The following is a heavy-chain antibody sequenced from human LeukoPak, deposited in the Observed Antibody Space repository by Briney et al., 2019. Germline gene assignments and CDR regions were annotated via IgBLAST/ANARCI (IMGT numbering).Heavy chain of an antibody. CDR3: ARVLRLLGKLDGQNAFDI. J-gene: IGHJ3*02. CDR1: GYTFTGYY. CDR2: INPSSGGT. D-gene: IGHD3-3*01. V-gene: IGHV1-2*02. Sequence: EASVKVSCKASGYTFTGYYMHWVRQAPGQGLEWMGWINPSSGGTNYAQKFQGRVTMTRDTSISTAYMELSRLRSDDTAVYYCARVLRLLGKLDGQNAFDIWGQGTMVTVSS.